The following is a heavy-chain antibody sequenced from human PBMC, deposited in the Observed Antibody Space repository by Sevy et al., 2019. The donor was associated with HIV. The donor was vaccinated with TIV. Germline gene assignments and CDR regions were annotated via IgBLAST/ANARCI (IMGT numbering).Heavy chain of an antibody. J-gene: IGHJ6*03. CDR2: INSEGSST. Sequence: GGSLRLSCVASGFTFDSYWMHWVRQAPGKGLVWVSRINSEGSSTPYADSLKGRFTISRDNAKNTLYMQLNRLGAEVTAVYYCTRGDPIVPPAGYYYHMDVWGKGTTVTVSS. CDR1: GFTFDSYW. D-gene: IGHD1-26*01. V-gene: IGHV3-74*01. CDR3: TRGDPIVPPAGYYYHMDV.